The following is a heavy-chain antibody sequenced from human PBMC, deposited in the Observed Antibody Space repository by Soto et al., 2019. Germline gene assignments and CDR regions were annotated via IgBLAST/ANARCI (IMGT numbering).Heavy chain of an antibody. D-gene: IGHD3-22*01. CDR1: GGTFSSYA. CDR2: IIPIFGTA. CDR3: ARFQTYYYDSSGYYEVDY. V-gene: IGHV1-69*01. J-gene: IGHJ4*02. Sequence: QVQLVQSGAEVKKPGSSVKVSCKASGGTFSSYAISWVRQAPGQGLEWMGGIIPIFGTANYAQKIQGRVTITADESTSTAYMELSSLRSEDTAVYYCARFQTYYYDSSGYYEVDYWGQGTLVTVSS.